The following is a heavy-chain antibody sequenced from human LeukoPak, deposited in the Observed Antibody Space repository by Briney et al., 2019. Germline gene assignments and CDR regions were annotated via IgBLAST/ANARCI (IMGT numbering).Heavy chain of an antibody. CDR3: ARKQTGTMYDV. V-gene: IGHV4-39*07. CDR2: FSSGGSA. J-gene: IGHJ4*02. CDR1: GGSISSSSYY. Sequence: KPSETLSLTCIVPGGSISSSSYYWAWIRQSPGKGLEWIGTFSSGGSAYYNPSLTSRVSISKDTSDNQLSLRLYSVTAADTAVYYCARKQTGTMYDVWGQGTQVTVSS. D-gene: IGHD1-7*01.